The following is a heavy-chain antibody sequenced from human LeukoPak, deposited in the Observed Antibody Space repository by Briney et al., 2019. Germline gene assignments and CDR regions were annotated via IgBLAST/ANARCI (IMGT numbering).Heavy chain of an antibody. V-gene: IGHV3-23*01. Sequence: GGSLRLSCAASGFTFGTYAMSWVRQAPGKGLEWVSGISHSGGSTYYADSVKGRFTVSRDNSKNTVYLQMNSLRAEDTAVYYCAKDTHSYGVLEGFDYWGQGTLVTVSS. CDR3: AKDTHSYGVLEGFDY. J-gene: IGHJ4*02. CDR2: ISHSGGST. D-gene: IGHD5-18*01. CDR1: GFTFGTYA.